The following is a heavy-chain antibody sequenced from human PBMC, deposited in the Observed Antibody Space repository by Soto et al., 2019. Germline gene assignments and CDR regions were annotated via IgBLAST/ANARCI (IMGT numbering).Heavy chain of an antibody. Sequence: EVQLVESGGGLVKPGGSLRLSCAASGFTFSSYSMNWVRQAPGKGLEWVSSISSSSSYIYYADSVKGRFTISGDNAKNSLDLQLNSLRAEDTAVYYCARDVLGSSGISNWFGTWGQGTLVTVSS. CDR2: ISSSSSYI. CDR3: ARDVLGSSGISNWFGT. V-gene: IGHV3-21*01. CDR1: GFTFSSYS. J-gene: IGHJ5*02. D-gene: IGHD3-22*01.